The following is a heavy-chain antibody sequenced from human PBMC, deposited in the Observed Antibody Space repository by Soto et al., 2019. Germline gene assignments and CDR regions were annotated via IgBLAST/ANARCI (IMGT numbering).Heavy chain of an antibody. D-gene: IGHD3-10*01. J-gene: IGHJ6*02. CDR1: GGTFTSYT. CDR3: ARLMSSGYYYGMDV. V-gene: IGHV1-69*02. Sequence: QVQLMQSGAEVKKPGSSVKVSCKASGGTFTSYTISWVREAPGQGLEWMGMIIPIIGIANYAQKSQGRVTITANKSTSTAYRERSSVRSEDKAVYYCARLMSSGYYYGMDVWGQGTTVTVSS. CDR2: IIPIIGIA.